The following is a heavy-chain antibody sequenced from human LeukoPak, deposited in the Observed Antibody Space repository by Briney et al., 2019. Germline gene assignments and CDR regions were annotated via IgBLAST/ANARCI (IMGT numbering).Heavy chain of an antibody. CDR1: GGSISSYY. CDR3: ARAPQTYYDFWSGYSEAPQFDY. V-gene: IGHV4-59*01. D-gene: IGHD3-3*01. J-gene: IGHJ4*02. CDR2: IYYSGST. Sequence: PSETLSLTCTVSGGSISSYYWSWIRQPPGKGLDWIGYIYYSGSTNYNPSLKSRVTISVDTSKNQFSLKLSSVTAADTAVYYCARAPQTYYDFWSGYSEAPQFDYWGQGALVTVSS.